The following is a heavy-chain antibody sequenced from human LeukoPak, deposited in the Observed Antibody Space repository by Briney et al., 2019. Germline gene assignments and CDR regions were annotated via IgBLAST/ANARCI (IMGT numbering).Heavy chain of an antibody. D-gene: IGHD6-13*01. CDR3: ARESSSWVNWFDP. J-gene: IGHJ5*02. V-gene: IGHV1-2*02. CDR1: GYTFTSYD. CDR2: MNPNSGGT. Sequence: EASVKVSCKASGYTFTSYDINWVRQATGQGLEWMGWMNPNSGGTNYAQKFQGRVTMTRGTSISTAYMELSRLRSDDTAVYYCARESSSWVNWFDPWGQGTLVTVSS.